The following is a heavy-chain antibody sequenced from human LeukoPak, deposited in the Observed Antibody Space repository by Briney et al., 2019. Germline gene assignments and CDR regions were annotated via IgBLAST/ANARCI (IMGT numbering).Heavy chain of an antibody. CDR1: GYTFTSYG. J-gene: IGHJ5*02. Sequence: ASVKVSCKASGYTFTSYGISWVRQAPGQGLEWMGWISAYNGNTNYAQKLQGRVTMTTDTSTSTAYMELRSLRSDDTAVYYCARDRSPIPYSSSSGGEDEFDTWGQGTLVTVSS. CDR3: ARDRSPIPYSSSSGGEDEFDT. CDR2: ISAYNGNT. D-gene: IGHD6-6*01. V-gene: IGHV1-18*01.